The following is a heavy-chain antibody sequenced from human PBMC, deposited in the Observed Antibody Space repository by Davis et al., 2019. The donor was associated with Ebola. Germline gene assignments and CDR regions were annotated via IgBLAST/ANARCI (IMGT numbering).Heavy chain of an antibody. Sequence: GGSLRLSCAASGFTFSSYNMNWVRQAPGKGLEWVAVISYDGSNKYFADSVQGRLTISRDNSKNTLYLQMNSLRAEDTAVYYCAKQRGVGAIDYDYWGRGTVVTVSS. CDR3: AKQRGVGAIDYDY. CDR1: GFTFSSYN. V-gene: IGHV3-30*18. D-gene: IGHD1-26*01. J-gene: IGHJ4*02. CDR2: ISYDGSNK.